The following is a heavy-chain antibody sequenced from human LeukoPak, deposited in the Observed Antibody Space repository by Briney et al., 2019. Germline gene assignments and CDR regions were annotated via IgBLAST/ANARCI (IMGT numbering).Heavy chain of an antibody. CDR2: ISGSGGST. Sequence: PGGSLRLSCAASGFTFNSYAMNWVRQAPGKGLEWVSGISGSGGSTYYADSVKGRFTISRDNSENTLYLQMNSLRAEDTAVYYCTKKVYSVDSGNFFDYWGQGSLVTVSS. V-gene: IGHV3-23*01. D-gene: IGHD4-23*01. CDR1: GFTFNSYA. CDR3: TKKVYSVDSGNFFDY. J-gene: IGHJ4*02.